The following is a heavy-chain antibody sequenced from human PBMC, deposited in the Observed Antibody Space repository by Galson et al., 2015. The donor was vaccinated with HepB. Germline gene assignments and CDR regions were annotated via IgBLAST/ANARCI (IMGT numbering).Heavy chain of an antibody. CDR2: IIPILGIA. CDR3: ARDAAAGTGVTYFDY. D-gene: IGHD6-13*01. CDR1: GYTFSRYA. Sequence: SVKVSCKASGYTFSRYAISWVRQAPGQGLEWMGGIIPILGIANYAQKFQGRVTITADKSTSTAYMELSSLRSEDTAVYYCARDAAAGTGVTYFDYWGQGTLVTVSS. J-gene: IGHJ4*02. V-gene: IGHV1-69*10.